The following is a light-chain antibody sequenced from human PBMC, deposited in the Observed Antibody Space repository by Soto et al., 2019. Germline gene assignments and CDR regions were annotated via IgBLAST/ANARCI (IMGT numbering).Light chain of an antibody. V-gene: IGKV1-5*01. CDR2: DAS. CDR1: QNINTW. CDR3: QQYNSSWT. J-gene: IGKJ1*01. Sequence: DIQMTQSPSTLSASVGDSVTISCRASQNINTWLAWYHQKPGKAPKLLIYDASSLESGVPSRFSGSGSGTEFTLTISSLQPDDFATYYCQQYNSSWTFGQGTKVDIK.